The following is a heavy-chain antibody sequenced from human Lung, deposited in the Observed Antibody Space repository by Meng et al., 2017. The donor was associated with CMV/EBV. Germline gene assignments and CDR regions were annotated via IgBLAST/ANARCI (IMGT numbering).Heavy chain of an antibody. CDR2: ISYDGRNE. V-gene: IGHV3-30*04. CDR3: AKDRDCSSTSCSIRFDY. D-gene: IGHD2-2*01. Sequence: SCAASRFTFSSYAMHWVRQAPGKGLEWVATISYDGRNEYYADSVKGRFTISRDNSKNTLYLQMNSLSAEDTAVYYCAKDRDCSSTSCSIRFDYWXQGTXVTVSS. J-gene: IGHJ4*02. CDR1: RFTFSSYA.